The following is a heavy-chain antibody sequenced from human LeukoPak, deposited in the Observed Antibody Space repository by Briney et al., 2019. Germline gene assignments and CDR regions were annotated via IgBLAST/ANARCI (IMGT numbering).Heavy chain of an antibody. D-gene: IGHD3-22*01. CDR2: IYYTGST. CDR3: ARTYYYDSSGYYRYYYYYYMDV. CDR1: GFTFSSYW. V-gene: IGHV4-39*01. J-gene: IGHJ6*03. Sequence: GSLRLSCAASGFTFSSYWMSWVRQAPGKGLEWIGSIYYTGSTYYNPSLKSRVTISVDTSKNQFSLKLSSVTAADTAVYYCARTYYYDSSGYYRYYYYYYMDVWGKGTTVTISS.